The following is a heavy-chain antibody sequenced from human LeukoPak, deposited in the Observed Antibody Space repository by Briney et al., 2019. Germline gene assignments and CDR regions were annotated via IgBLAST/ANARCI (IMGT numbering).Heavy chain of an antibody. J-gene: IGHJ3*02. CDR1: GGTFSSYA. CDR2: IIPIFGTA. D-gene: IGHD2-2*01. V-gene: IGHV1-69*05. Sequence: SVKVSCKASGGTFSSYAISWVRQAPGQGLEWMGGIIPIFGTANYAQKFQGRVTITTDESTSTAYMELSSLRSEDTAVYYCAREGGIVVVPAASDAFDIWGQGTMVTVSS. CDR3: AREGGIVVVPAASDAFDI.